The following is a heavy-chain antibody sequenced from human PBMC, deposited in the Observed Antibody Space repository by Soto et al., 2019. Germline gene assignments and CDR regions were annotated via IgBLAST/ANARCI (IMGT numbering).Heavy chain of an antibody. J-gene: IGHJ4*02. CDR2: IIPIFGRE. V-gene: IGHV1-69*01. CDR3: ARDRSSGWSLFDY. D-gene: IGHD6-19*01. Sequence: QVQLVQSGAEVKKPGSSVKVSCKASGGSFSSYAISWVRQAPGQGLEWMGGIIPIFGREDYAQNFQGRVTITADESTSTAYMELSSLRSEDTAVYYCARDRSSGWSLFDYWGQGTLVTVSS. CDR1: GGSFSSYA.